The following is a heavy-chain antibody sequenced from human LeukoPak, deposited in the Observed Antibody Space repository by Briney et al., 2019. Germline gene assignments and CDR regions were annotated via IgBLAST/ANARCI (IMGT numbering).Heavy chain of an antibody. CDR2: IKADGGEK. V-gene: IGHV3-7*01. Sequence: PRGSLRLSCAASGFTFSTYWMNWFGQTPGKGLEWVAKIKADGGEKDHVASVKGRFTISRDNAKNSLYLQMNSLRVEDTAVYYCARGGAARPDFWGQGTLVTVSS. D-gene: IGHD6-6*01. J-gene: IGHJ4*02. CDR3: ARGGAARPDF. CDR1: GFTFSTYW.